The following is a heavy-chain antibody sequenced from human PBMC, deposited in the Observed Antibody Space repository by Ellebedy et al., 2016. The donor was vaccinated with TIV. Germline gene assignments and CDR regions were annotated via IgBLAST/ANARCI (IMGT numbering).Heavy chain of an antibody. CDR1: GDSFPSYC. V-gene: IGHV5-51*01. Sequence: GGSLRLXXEASGDSFPSYCIGWVRQMPGKGLEWMAVIYPDDSDTRYSPSFQGQVTISADRSTNTIHLQWTTLRPSDTAVYYCARQFTAGRYITNWFDTWGQGTLVTVSS. J-gene: IGHJ5*02. CDR3: ARQFTAGRYITNWFDT. D-gene: IGHD5-18*01. CDR2: IYPDDSDT.